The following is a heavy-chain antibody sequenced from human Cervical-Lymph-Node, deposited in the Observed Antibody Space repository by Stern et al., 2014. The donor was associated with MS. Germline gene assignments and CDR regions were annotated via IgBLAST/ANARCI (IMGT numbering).Heavy chain of an antibody. CDR1: GFTFSVYG. V-gene: IGHV3-30*18. CDR2: ISYDGSNK. CDR3: TKRESDFWSGGFDP. D-gene: IGHD3-3*01. J-gene: IGHJ5*02. Sequence: QVQLVQSGGGVVQPGRSLRLSCAASGFTFSVYGMHWVRQAPGKGLEWVALISYDGSNKAYADSVKGRFTISRDNSKDTLYLQMNSLRSEDTAVYYCTKRESDFWSGGFDPWGQGTLVTGSS.